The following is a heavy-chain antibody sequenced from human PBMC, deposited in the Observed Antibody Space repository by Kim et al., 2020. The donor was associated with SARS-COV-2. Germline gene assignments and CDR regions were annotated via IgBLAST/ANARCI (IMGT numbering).Heavy chain of an antibody. CDR3: ARAPPGSSSWYSTYYFDY. V-gene: IGHV4-34*01. D-gene: IGHD6-13*01. Sequence: KSRVTISVDTSKNQFSLKLSSVTAADTAVYYCARAPPGSSSWYSTYYFDYWGQGTLVTVSS. J-gene: IGHJ4*02.